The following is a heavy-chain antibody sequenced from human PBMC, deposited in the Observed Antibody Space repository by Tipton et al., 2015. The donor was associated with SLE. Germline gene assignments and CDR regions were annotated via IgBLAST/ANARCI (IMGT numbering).Heavy chain of an antibody. CDR3: TGDSSGLHAFDI. Sequence: SLRLSCTASGFTFGDYAMSWVRQAPGKGLEWVGFIRSKAYGGTTEYAASVKGRFTISRDDSKSIAYLQMNSLKTEDTAVYYCTGDSSGLHAFDIWGQGTMVTVSS. CDR2: IRSKAYGGTT. V-gene: IGHV3-49*04. CDR1: GFTFGDYA. J-gene: IGHJ3*02. D-gene: IGHD3-22*01.